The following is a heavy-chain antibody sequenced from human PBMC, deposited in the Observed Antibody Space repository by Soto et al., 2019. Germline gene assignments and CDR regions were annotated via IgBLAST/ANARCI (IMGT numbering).Heavy chain of an antibody. CDR2: ISGSGGST. V-gene: IGHV3-23*01. D-gene: IGHD5-18*01. Sequence: GGSLRLSCAASGFTFSSYAMSWVRQAPGKGLEWVSAISGSGGSTYYADSVKGRFTISRDNSKNTLYLQMNSLRAEDTAVYYCAKYSSPLGRYGYPFDYWGQGTLVTVSS. J-gene: IGHJ4*02. CDR1: GFTFSSYA. CDR3: AKYSSPLGRYGYPFDY.